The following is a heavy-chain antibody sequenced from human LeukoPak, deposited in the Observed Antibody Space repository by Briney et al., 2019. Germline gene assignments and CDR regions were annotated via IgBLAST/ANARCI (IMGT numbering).Heavy chain of an antibody. CDR2: IIPILGIA. D-gene: IGHD5-18*01. V-gene: IGHV1-69*04. Sequence: GASVKVSCKASGGTFSSYTISWVRQAPGQGLEWMGRIIPILGIANYAQKFQGRVTITADKSTSTAYMELSSLRSEDTAVYYCARDLGGYSYGYWFDPWGQGTLVTVSS. CDR1: GGTFSSYT. J-gene: IGHJ5*02. CDR3: ARDLGGYSYGYWFDP.